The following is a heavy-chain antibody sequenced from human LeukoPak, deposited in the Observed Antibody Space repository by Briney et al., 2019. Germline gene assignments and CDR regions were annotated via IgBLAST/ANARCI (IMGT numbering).Heavy chain of an antibody. J-gene: IGHJ3*02. D-gene: IGHD3-16*02. V-gene: IGHV3-48*03. CDR3: ARDGAGYVWGSYRTGRDAFDI. CDR2: ISNSGSTI. CDR1: GFTFSSYE. Sequence: SGGSLRLSCAASGFTFSSYEMNWVRQAPGKGLEWVSYISNSGSTIYYADSVKGRFTISRDNAKNSLYLQMNSLRAEDTAVYYCARDGAGYVWGSYRTGRDAFDIWGQGTMVTVSS.